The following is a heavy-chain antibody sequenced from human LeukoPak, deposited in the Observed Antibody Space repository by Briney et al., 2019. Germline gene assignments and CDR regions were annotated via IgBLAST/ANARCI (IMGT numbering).Heavy chain of an antibody. CDR2: INGGGSPI. J-gene: IGHJ6*02. V-gene: IGHV3-48*04. Sequence: QPGGSLRLSCAASGFTFSSYAMSWVRQAPGKGLEWVAYINGGGSPIYYADSVKGRFTISRDNAKNSLYLQMNSLRAEDTAVYYCARDIAVAGPYYYYGMDVWGQGTTVTVSS. CDR3: ARDIAVAGPYYYYGMDV. CDR1: GFTFSSYA. D-gene: IGHD6-19*01.